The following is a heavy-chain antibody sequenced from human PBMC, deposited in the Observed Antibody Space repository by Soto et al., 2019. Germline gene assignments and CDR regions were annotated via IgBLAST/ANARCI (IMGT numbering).Heavy chain of an antibody. D-gene: IGHD1-1*01. CDR1: GYTFTNYD. Sequence: QVQLVQSGAEVKKPGASVKVSCKTSGYTFTNYDINWVRQATGQGLEWMGWMSPTHGNTDYAQKFQGRVTMTRDTSISTTYMELLNLSSADTAVYYCARGVTAGYDYWGQGTLVTVSS. CDR3: ARGVTAGYDY. CDR2: MSPTHGNT. J-gene: IGHJ4*02. V-gene: IGHV1-8*01.